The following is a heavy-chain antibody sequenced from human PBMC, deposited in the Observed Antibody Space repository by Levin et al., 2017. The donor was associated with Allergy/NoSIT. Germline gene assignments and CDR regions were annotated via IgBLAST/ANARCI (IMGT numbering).Heavy chain of an antibody. CDR2: ISGSGGST. CDR3: ARGGSGDY. CDR1: GFTFNNYA. J-gene: IGHJ4*02. Sequence: GGSLRLSCAASGFTFNNYAVSWVRQAPGKGLEWVSAISGSGGSTYYADSVKGRFTISRDNSKNTLYLQMNSLRAEDPAVYYCARGGSGDYWGQGTLSPSPQ. D-gene: IGHD3-10*01. V-gene: IGHV3-23*01.